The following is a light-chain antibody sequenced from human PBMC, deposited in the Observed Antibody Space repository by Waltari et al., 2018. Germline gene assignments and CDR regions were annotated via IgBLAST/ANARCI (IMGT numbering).Light chain of an antibody. J-gene: IGLJ2*01. CDR3: NSYAGIIIL. V-gene: IGLV2-8*01. CDR2: EVN. Sequence: QSAGTQPPSASGSPGQSVTISCNGNSSDIDYKYVSWDQQHPGKAPKFVIYEVNKRPSGFPDRFSAAKSGNAASLTVSGLQAEDEADYYCNSYAGIIILFGGGTKLTVL. CDR1: SSDIDYKY.